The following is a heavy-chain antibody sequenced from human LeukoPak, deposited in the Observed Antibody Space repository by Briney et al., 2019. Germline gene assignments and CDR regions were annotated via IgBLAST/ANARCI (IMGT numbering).Heavy chain of an antibody. CDR2: ISGDGGAT. CDR1: GFTFDDYV. Sequence: RGSLTLSCAASGFTFDDYVMHWVRQAPGKGLEWVSFISGDGGATYYADSAKGRFTISRDNGRKSLYLQMDSLRTKDTALYYCAKGGYTYGGRLFDYWGQGTLVTVSS. CDR3: AKGGYTYGGRLFDY. D-gene: IGHD5-18*01. J-gene: IGHJ4*02. V-gene: IGHV3-43*02.